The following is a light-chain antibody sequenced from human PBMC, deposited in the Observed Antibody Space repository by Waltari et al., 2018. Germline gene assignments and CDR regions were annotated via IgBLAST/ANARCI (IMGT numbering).Light chain of an antibody. CDR1: NIGSKS. Sequence: SYVLTQPPSVSVAPGQTARLTCGGDNIGSKSVNWYHKKPGQAPVLVVYADGDRPSGIPGRFSGSNSGNTATLAISRVEAGDEADYYCQVWDGNSDHPVLFGGGTKLTVL. CDR2: ADG. J-gene: IGLJ2*01. CDR3: QVWDGNSDHPVL. V-gene: IGLV3-21*02.